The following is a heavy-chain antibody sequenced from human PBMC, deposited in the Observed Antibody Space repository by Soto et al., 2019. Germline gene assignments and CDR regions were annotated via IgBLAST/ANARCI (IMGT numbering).Heavy chain of an antibody. Sequence: GGSLRLSCAASGFTFDDYAMHWVRQAPGKGLEWVSGISWNSGSIGYADSVKGRFTISRDNAKNSLYLQMNSLRAEDTALYYCAKDYGDYDGEYDYWGQGTLVTVSS. J-gene: IGHJ4*02. D-gene: IGHD4-17*01. CDR3: AKDYGDYDGEYDY. CDR2: ISWNSGSI. CDR1: GFTFDDYA. V-gene: IGHV3-9*01.